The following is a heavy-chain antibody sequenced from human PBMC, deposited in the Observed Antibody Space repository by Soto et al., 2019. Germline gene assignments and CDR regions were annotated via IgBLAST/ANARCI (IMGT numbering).Heavy chain of an antibody. CDR1: GGSISSCY. D-gene: IGHD3-22*01. CDR3: ARHHHYYGSSGYPDY. CDR2: IYTSGST. J-gene: IGHJ4*02. V-gene: IGHV4-4*07. Sequence: SETLSLTCTVSGGSISSCYWSWIRQPAGKGLEWIGRIYTSGSTNYNPSLKSRVTMSVDTSKNQFSLKLSSVTAADTAVYYCARHHHYYGSSGYPDYWGQGTLVTVSS.